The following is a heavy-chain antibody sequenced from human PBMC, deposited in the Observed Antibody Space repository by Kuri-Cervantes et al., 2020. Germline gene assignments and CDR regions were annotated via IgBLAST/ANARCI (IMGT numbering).Heavy chain of an antibody. Sequence: GGSLRLSCAASGFTFSSYGMHWVRQAPGKGLEWVAVIWYDGSNKYYADSVKGRFTISRDNAKNSLYLQMNSLRAEDTAVYYCARGDGVDYWGQGTLVTVSS. CDR3: ARGDGVDY. V-gene: IGHV3-33*01. J-gene: IGHJ4*02. CDR2: IWYDGSNK. D-gene: IGHD4-17*01. CDR1: GFTFSSYG.